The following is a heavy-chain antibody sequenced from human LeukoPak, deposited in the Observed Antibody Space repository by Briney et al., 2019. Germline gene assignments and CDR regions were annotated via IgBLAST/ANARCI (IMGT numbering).Heavy chain of an antibody. CDR2: IKQDGIEK. J-gene: IGHJ4*02. Sequence: GGSLRLSCSASGFTLSNHWMIWVRQAPGKGLECVANIKQDGIEKYYLDSVKGRFTISRDNAKNSVYLQMNSLRADDTAVYYCAKGGPTGSNYFDFWGQGTLVTVSS. V-gene: IGHV3-7*03. D-gene: IGHD1-26*01. CDR1: GFTLSNHW. CDR3: AKGGPTGSNYFDF.